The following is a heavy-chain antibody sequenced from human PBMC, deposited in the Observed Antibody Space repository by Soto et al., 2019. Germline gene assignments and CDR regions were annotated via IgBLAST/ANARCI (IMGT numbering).Heavy chain of an antibody. CDR2: ISGSGGST. CDR1: GFTFSSYA. V-gene: IGHV3-23*01. CDR3: AKGSHQGEYPRLCRFDY. D-gene: IGHD2-21*01. Sequence: GGSLRLSCAASGFTFSSYAMSWVRQAPGKGLEWVSAISGSGGSTYYADSVKGRFTISRDNSKNTLYLQMNSLRAEDTAVYYCAKGSHQGEYPRLCRFDYWGQGTLVTVSS. J-gene: IGHJ4*02.